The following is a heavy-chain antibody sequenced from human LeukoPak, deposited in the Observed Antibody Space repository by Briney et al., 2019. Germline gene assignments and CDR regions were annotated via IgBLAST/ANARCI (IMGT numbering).Heavy chain of an antibody. CDR3: ASRGGYASLDYFDY. CDR2: MNPNSGNT. J-gene: IGHJ4*02. Sequence: GASVKVSCKASGGTFSSYAISWVRQAPGQGLEWMGWMNPNSGNTGYAQKFQGRVTMTRNTSISTAYMELSSLRSEDTAVYYCASRGGYASLDYFDYWGQGTLVTVSS. V-gene: IGHV1-8*02. D-gene: IGHD3-16*01. CDR1: GGTFSSYA.